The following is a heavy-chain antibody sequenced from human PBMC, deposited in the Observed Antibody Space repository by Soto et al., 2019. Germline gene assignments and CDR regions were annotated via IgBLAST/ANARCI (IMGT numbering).Heavy chain of an antibody. CDR2: ISGSGGST. J-gene: IGHJ4*02. V-gene: IGHV3-23*01. CDR1: GFTFSSYA. CDR3: ASHPALVVVALDY. Sequence: GGSLRLSCAASGFTFSSYAMSWVRQAPGKGLEWVSAISGSGGSTYYADSVKGRFTISRDNSKNTLYLQMNSLRAEDTAVYYCASHPALVVVALDYWGQGTLVTVSS. D-gene: IGHD3-22*01.